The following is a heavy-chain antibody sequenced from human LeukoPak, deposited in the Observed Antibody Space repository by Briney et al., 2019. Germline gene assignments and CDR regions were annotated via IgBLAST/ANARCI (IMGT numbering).Heavy chain of an antibody. CDR2: IYYSGST. V-gene: IGHV4-39*01. Sequence: ASETLSLTCTVSGGSISSSSYYWGWIRQPPGKGLEWIGSIYYSGSTYYNPSLKSRVTISVDTSKNQFSLKLSSVTAADTAVYYCARHVGRADIVVVVARRPYNWFDPWGQGTLVTVSS. CDR1: GGSISSSSYY. CDR3: ARHVGRADIVVVVARRPYNWFDP. D-gene: IGHD2-15*01. J-gene: IGHJ5*02.